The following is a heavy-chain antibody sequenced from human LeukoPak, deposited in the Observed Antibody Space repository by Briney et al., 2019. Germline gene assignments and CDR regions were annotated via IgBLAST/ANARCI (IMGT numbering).Heavy chain of an antibody. V-gene: IGHV4-59*01. CDR2: ISYSGST. J-gene: IGHJ4*02. CDR1: GGSISSYY. Sequence: SETLSLTCAVSGGSISSYYWSWIRQPPGKGLEWIGYISYSGSTNYNPSLKSRVTISIDTSQNHFSLELNSVTAADTAVYYCAREGVHGNWGQGTLVTVSS. D-gene: IGHD2-15*01. CDR3: AREGVHGN.